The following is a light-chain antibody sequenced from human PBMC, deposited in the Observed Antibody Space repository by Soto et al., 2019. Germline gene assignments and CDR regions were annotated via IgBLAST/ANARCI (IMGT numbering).Light chain of an antibody. CDR2: EVT. J-gene: IGLJ2*01. CDR1: SSDIGRYNY. CDR3: SSYTIRSTLV. V-gene: IGLV2-14*01. Sequence: QSALTQPASVSGSPGQSITVSCTGNSSDIGRYNYVSWYQQYPGKAPKLVIYEVTYRPSGISDRFSASKSGNTASLIISGLQAEDEADYYCSSYTIRSTLVFGGGTKVTVL.